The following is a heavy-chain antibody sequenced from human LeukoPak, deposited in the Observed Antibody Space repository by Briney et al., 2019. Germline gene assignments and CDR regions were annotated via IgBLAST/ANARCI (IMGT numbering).Heavy chain of an antibody. CDR3: ARHGNLPVLRYFDWLHNWFDP. J-gene: IGHJ5*02. D-gene: IGHD3-9*01. CDR2: IYYSGST. CDR1: GGSISSSSYY. Sequence: SETLSLTCTVSGGSISSSSYYWSWIRQPPGKGLEWTGYIYYSGSTNYNPSLKSRVTISVDTSKNQFSLKLSSVTAADTAVYYCARHGNLPVLRYFDWLHNWFDPWGQGTLVTVSS. V-gene: IGHV4-61*01.